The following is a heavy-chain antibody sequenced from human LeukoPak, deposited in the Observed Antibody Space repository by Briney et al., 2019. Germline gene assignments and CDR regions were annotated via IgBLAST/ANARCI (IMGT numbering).Heavy chain of an antibody. J-gene: IGHJ4*02. Sequence: SETLSLTCAVYGGSFSGYYWSWIRQPPGKGLEWIGEINRSGSTNYNPSLKSRVTISVDTSKNQFSLKLSSVTAADTAVYYCARALRARPIAVAGFDYWGQGTLVTVSS. V-gene: IGHV4-34*01. CDR2: INRSGST. CDR1: GGSFSGYY. D-gene: IGHD6-19*01. CDR3: ARALRARPIAVAGFDY.